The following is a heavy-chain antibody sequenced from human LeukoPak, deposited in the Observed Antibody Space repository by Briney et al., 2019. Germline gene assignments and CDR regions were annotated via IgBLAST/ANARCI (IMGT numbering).Heavy chain of an antibody. V-gene: IGHV3-48*03. CDR3: ASSTAIGY. J-gene: IGHJ4*02. CDR1: GFIFSNYE. Sequence: GGSLRLSCAAHGFIFSNYEMNWVRQAPGKGLEWVSYISSSGRTIYYADSVKGRFTISRDNAKNSLYLQMNSLRTEDTAVYYCASSTAIGYWGQGTLVTVSS. CDR2: ISSSGRTI.